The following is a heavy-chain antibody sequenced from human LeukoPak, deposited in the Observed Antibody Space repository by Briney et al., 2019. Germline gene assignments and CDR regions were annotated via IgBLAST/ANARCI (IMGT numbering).Heavy chain of an antibody. D-gene: IGHD2-2*01. J-gene: IGHJ4*02. CDR2: ISGRSDYI. CDR3: ARDISVVPAA. Sequence: GGSLRLSCAASGFTFSSYTLNWVRQAPGKGLEWVSSISGRSDYIYYADSLKGRFTISRDNAKNSVYLQMNSLRVEDTAVYYCARDISVVPAAWGRGTLVTVSS. V-gene: IGHV3-21*01. CDR1: GFTFSSYT.